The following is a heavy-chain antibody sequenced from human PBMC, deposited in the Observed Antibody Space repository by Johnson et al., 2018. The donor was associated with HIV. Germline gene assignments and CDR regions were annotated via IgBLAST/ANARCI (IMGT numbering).Heavy chain of an antibody. CDR2: LKSRADGGTT. V-gene: IGHV3-15*01. CDR1: GFTFSSYA. Sequence: VQLVESGGVVVQPGGSLRLSCAASGFTFSSYAMHWVRQAPGKGLEWVGRLKSRADGGTTDYAVSVKDRFTILRDDSKNTLYLQMSSLRTEDAGVYYCTTEGDAFDIWGQGTMVTVSS. CDR3: TTEGDAFDI. J-gene: IGHJ3*02.